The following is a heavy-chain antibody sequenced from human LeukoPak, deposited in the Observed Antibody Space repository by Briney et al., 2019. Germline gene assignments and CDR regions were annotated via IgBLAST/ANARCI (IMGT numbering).Heavy chain of an antibody. CDR3: ARATTDSDAFDI. CDR1: GGSISSYY. D-gene: IGHD1-26*01. CDR2: IYYSGST. J-gene: IGHJ3*02. V-gene: IGHV4-59*01. Sequence: PSETLSLTCTVSGGSISSYYWSWIRQPPGKGLEWIGYIYYSGSTNYNPSLKSRVTISVDTSKNQFSLKLSSVTAADTAVYYCARATTDSDAFDIWGQGTMVTVSS.